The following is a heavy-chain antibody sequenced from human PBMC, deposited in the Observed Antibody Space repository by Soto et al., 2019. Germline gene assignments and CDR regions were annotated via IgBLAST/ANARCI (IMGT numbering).Heavy chain of an antibody. J-gene: IGHJ6*02. V-gene: IGHV4-30-2*01. CDR3: ARGWIAARLLDYYGMDV. Sequence: SETLSLTCAVSGGSISSGGYSWSWIRQPPGKGLEWIGYIYHSGSTYYNPSLKSRVTISVDTSKNQFSLKLSSVTAADTAVYYCARGWIAARLLDYYGMDVWGQGTTVTVSS. D-gene: IGHD6-6*01. CDR1: GGSISSGGYS. CDR2: IYHSGST.